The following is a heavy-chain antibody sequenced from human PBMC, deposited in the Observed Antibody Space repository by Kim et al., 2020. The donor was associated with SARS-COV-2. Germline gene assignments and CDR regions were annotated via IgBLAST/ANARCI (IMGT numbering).Heavy chain of an antibody. CDR1: GLTFSSYT. V-gene: IGHV3-21*01. Sequence: GGSLRLSCAASGLTFSSYTMSWVRQAPGKGLEWVSSITRDSSNIYYSESVRGRFTISRDNAEKSLFLQMNSLEAEDTAVYYCARGWFGQVGDFWGQGTLVTVSS. CDR3: ARGWFGQVGDF. D-gene: IGHD3-10*01. CDR2: ITRDSSNI. J-gene: IGHJ4*02.